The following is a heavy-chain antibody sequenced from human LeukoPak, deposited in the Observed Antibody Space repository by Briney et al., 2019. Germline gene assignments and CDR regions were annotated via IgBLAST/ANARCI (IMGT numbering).Heavy chain of an antibody. Sequence: GGSLRLSCAASGFTFSSYSMNWVRQAPGKGLEWVSAISGSGGSTYYADSVKGRFTISRDNSKNTLYLQMNSLRAEDTAVYYCAKDPAIKGSGSYYDWFDPWGQGTLVTVSS. D-gene: IGHD3-10*01. CDR2: ISGSGGST. CDR1: GFTFSSYS. V-gene: IGHV3-23*01. CDR3: AKDPAIKGSGSYYDWFDP. J-gene: IGHJ5*02.